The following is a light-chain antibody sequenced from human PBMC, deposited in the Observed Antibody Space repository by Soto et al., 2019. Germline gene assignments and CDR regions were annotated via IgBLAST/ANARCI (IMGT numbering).Light chain of an antibody. Sequence: MTHSPATLAFSPGESATLSCRASQSISNNLAWYQQQPGQTPRLLIYGASTTATGIPARFSGSGTGTEFTLTISSLQSEDFAVYYCLHYYEWPRWTFGQGTKVDIK. J-gene: IGKJ1*01. CDR1: QSISNN. V-gene: IGKV3-15*01. CDR2: GAS. CDR3: LHYYEWPRWT.